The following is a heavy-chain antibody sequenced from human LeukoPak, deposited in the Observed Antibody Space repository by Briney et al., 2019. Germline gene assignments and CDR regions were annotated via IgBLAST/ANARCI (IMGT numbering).Heavy chain of an antibody. Sequence: HSGGSLRLSCAASGFTFSSYGMHWVRQAPGKGLEWVAVISYDGSNKYYADSVKGRFTISRDNSKNTLYLQMNSLRAEDTAVYYCAKSLSNYDTYNWFDPWGQGTLVTVSS. CDR3: AKSLSNYDTYNWFDP. CDR2: ISYDGSNK. D-gene: IGHD1-26*01. CDR1: GFTFSSYG. V-gene: IGHV3-30*18. J-gene: IGHJ5*02.